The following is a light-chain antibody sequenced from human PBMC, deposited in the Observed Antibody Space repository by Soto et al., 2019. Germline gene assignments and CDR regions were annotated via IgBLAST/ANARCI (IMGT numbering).Light chain of an antibody. CDR1: QSVTSSF. CDR3: QQSGLT. J-gene: IGKJ4*01. Sequence: EIVLTQSPGTLSLSPGERATLSCRASQSVTSSFLAWYQQKPGQAPRLLISGASSRATGIPARFSGSGSGTDFTLTISRLEPEDFAVYYCQQSGLTFGGGTKVDI. V-gene: IGKV3-20*01. CDR2: GAS.